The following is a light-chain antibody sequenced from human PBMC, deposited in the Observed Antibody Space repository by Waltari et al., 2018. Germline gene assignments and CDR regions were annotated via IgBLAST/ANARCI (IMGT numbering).Light chain of an antibody. CDR1: QTVRPTY. V-gene: IGKV3-20*01. J-gene: IGKJ4*01. CDR3: QQYDISPLT. CDR2: GAS. Sequence: IVLTQSPGTLSLSPGERATLSCRASQTVRPTYLAWYQQKPGQAPTLLIYGASSRATGIPDRFSGSGSGTDFSLTISSLEPEDCAVYYCQQYDISPLTFGGGTKVEIK.